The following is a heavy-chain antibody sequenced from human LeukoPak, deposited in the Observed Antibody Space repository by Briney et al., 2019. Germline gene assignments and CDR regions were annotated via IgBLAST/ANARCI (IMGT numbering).Heavy chain of an antibody. V-gene: IGHV4-61*02. Sequence: SETLSLTRTVPGGSTSTDLYYWTWIRQPARKGLKWIGRIYSNGWTDYNPTLKSRVSISIDTSKNHFSLKMSLATAADTALYYCARGSGWNSFDPWGQGTLVTVSS. CDR1: GGSTSTDLYY. J-gene: IGHJ5*02. D-gene: IGHD6-19*01. CDR3: ARGSGWNSFDP. CDR2: IYSNGWT.